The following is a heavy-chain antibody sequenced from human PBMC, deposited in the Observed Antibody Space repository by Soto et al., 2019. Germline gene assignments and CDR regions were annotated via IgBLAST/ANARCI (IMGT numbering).Heavy chain of an antibody. Sequence: ASETLSLTCTVSGDSISSSSYYWDWVRQPPGKGLEWIGSIYYSWSTYYNPSLKSRVTISVDASKNQFSLKLSSVTAADTAVYDCARHPVIVGATLFDYWGQGTLVTVSS. CDR2: IYYSWST. CDR3: ARHPVIVGATLFDY. V-gene: IGHV4-39*01. D-gene: IGHD1-26*01. CDR1: GDSISSSSYY. J-gene: IGHJ4*02.